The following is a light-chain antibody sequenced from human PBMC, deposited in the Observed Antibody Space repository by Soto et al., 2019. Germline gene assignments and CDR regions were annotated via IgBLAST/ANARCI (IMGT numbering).Light chain of an antibody. V-gene: IGKV1-27*01. CDR1: QGIGNY. CDR3: QKYYTVPET. J-gene: IGKJ1*01. CDR2: DAA. Sequence: DIQMTQSPSSLSASVGDRVTITCRAIQGIGNYLAWYQQKPGKVPKNLIYDAAHLQSGFPSRFSGSGSGTDFTLTISSLQPEDVATYYCQKYYTVPETFRQGTKVQI.